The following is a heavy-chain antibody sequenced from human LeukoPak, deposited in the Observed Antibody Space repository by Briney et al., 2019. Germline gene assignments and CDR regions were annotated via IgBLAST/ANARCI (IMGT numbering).Heavy chain of an antibody. J-gene: IGHJ4*02. Sequence: SETLSLTCTVSGGSISSSSYYWGWIRQPPGKGLEWIGEINHSGSTNYNPSLKSRVTISVDTSKNQFSLKLSSVTAADTAVYYCARDSGWLYFDYWGQGTLVTVSS. CDR3: ARDSGWLYFDY. CDR2: INHSGST. D-gene: IGHD6-19*01. V-gene: IGHV4-39*07. CDR1: GGSISSSSYY.